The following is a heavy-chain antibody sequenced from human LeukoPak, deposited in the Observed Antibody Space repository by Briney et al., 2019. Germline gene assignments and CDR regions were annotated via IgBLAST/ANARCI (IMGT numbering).Heavy chain of an antibody. CDR1: GFTFSSYA. D-gene: IGHD6-19*01. V-gene: IGHV3-23*01. Sequence: GGSLRLSCAASGFTFSSYAMSWIRQAPGKGLEWVSAISGSGGSTYYADSVEGRFTISRDNSKNTLYLQMNSLRAEDTAVYYRAEGGQWLVVYYFDYWGQGTLVTVSS. J-gene: IGHJ4*02. CDR3: AEGGQWLVVYYFDY. CDR2: ISGSGGST.